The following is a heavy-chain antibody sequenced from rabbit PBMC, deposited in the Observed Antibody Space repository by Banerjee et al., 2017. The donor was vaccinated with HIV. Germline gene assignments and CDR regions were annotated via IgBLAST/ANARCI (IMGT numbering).Heavy chain of an antibody. D-gene: IGHD6-1*01. CDR2: IGIGSGNT. Sequence: QSLEESGGDLVKPGASLTLTCTASGIDFSSYYYMCWVRQAPGKGLEWIGCIGIGSGNTYYATWAKGRFTISKTSSTTVTLQMTSLTAADTATYFCAGNGNIAYADDTAKLWGPGTLVTVS. CDR1: GIDFSSYYY. V-gene: IGHV1S40*01. CDR3: AGNGNIAYADDTAKL. J-gene: IGHJ4*01.